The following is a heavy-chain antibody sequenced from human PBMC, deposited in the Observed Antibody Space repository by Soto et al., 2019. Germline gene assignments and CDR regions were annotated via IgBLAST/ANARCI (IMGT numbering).Heavy chain of an antibody. J-gene: IGHJ4*02. CDR3: ARGDSSRPPGY. CDR2: INHSGST. D-gene: IGHD6-13*01. V-gene: IGHV4-34*01. Sequence: QVQQQQWGAGLLKPSETLSLTCAVYDGSFSDYYWSWIRQPPGKGLEWIGEINHSGSTNYNPSLKRRVTRSVDTSKNQFSLKLSSVTVAYTAVYYCARGDSSRPPGYWGQGTLVTVSS. CDR1: DGSFSDYY.